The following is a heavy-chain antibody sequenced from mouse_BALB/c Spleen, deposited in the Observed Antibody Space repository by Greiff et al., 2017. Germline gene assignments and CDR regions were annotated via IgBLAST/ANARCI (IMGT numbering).Heavy chain of an antibody. D-gene: IGHD2-4*01. CDR1: GFTFSDYY. J-gene: IGHJ3*01. CDR2: ISDGGSYT. V-gene: IGHV5-4*02. CDR3: ARDKGLSRAWFAY. Sequence: EVKLVESGGGLVKPGGSLKLSCAASGFTFSDYYMYWVRQTPEKRLEWVATISDGGSYTYYPDSVKGRFTISRDNAKNNLYLQMSSLKSEDTAMYYCARDKGLSRAWFAYWGQGTLVTVSA.